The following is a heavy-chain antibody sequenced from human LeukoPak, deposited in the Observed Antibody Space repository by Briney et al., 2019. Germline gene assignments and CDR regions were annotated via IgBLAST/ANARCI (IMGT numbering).Heavy chain of an antibody. CDR3: ARDLVVRGVRGPYFDY. V-gene: IGHV4-59*01. Sequence: SETLSLTCTVSGGSISSYYWSWIRQPPGKGLEWIGYIYYSGSTNYNPSLKSRVTISVDTSKNQFSLKLSSVTAADTAVYYCARDLVVRGVRGPYFDYWGQGTLVTVSS. CDR2: IYYSGST. D-gene: IGHD3-10*01. J-gene: IGHJ4*02. CDR1: GGSISSYY.